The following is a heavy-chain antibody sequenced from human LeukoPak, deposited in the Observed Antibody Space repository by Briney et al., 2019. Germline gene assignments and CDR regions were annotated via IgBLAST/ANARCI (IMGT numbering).Heavy chain of an antibody. V-gene: IGHV3-73*01. Sequence: GGSLTLSCAASGFTFSGSAIHWVRQSSGKGLEWVGQIDKKDKGYATATAYAASVKGRFTISRDNSKNTLYLQMNSLRAEDTAVYYCAKAAIVVVPAAMGVFDYWGQGTLVTVSS. D-gene: IGHD2-2*01. J-gene: IGHJ4*02. CDR2: IDKKDKGYATAT. CDR3: AKAAIVVVPAAMGVFDY. CDR1: GFTFSGSA.